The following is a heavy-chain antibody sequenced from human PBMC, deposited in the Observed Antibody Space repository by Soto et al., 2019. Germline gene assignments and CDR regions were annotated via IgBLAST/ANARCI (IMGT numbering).Heavy chain of an antibody. J-gene: IGHJ5*01. Sequence: SVKVSCKASGGTFSSYAISWVRQAPGQGLEWMGGIIPIFGTANYAQKFQGRVTITADESTSTAYMELSSLRSEDTAVYYCARGCIGMKWFDPWGQGTLDIVSS. CDR3: ARGCIGMKWFDP. V-gene: IGHV1-69*13. CDR1: GGTFSSYA. CDR2: IIPIFGTA. D-gene: IGHD2-8*01.